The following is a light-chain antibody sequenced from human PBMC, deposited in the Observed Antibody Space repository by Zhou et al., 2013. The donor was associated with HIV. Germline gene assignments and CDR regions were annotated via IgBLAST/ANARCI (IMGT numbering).Light chain of an antibody. CDR3: QKYNSAPPWT. Sequence: DIQMTQSPSSLSASVGDRVTITCRASQGISNYLAWYQQKPGKVPKLLIYAASTLQSGVPSRFSGSGSGTDFTLTISSLQPEDVATYYCQKYNSAPPWTFGQGPRWK. CDR2: AAS. V-gene: IGKV1-27*01. CDR1: QGISNY. J-gene: IGKJ1*01.